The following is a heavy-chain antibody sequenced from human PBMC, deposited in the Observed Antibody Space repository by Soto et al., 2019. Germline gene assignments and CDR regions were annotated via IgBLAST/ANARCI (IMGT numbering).Heavy chain of an antibody. Sequence: APVKVSFKVSGYTLTELSMHWVRQAPGKGLEWMGGFDPEDGETIYAQKFQGRVTMTEDTSTDTAYMELSSLRSEDTAVYYCGTSSSPYYYYGMDVWGQGTTVTVSS. D-gene: IGHD6-13*01. V-gene: IGHV1-24*01. J-gene: IGHJ6*02. CDR2: FDPEDGET. CDR3: GTSSSPYYYYGMDV. CDR1: GYTLTELS.